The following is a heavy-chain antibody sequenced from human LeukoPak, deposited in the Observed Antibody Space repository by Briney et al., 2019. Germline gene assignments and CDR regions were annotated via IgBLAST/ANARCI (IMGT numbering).Heavy chain of an antibody. D-gene: IGHD6-6*01. V-gene: IGHV1-46*01. CDR3: ARRGLAARPSGFDY. CDR2: INPSGGST. CDR1: GFTFSSYG. J-gene: IGHJ4*02. Sequence: GGSLRLSCAASGFTFSSYGMHWVRQAPGQGLEWMGIINPSGGSTSYAQKFQGRVTMTRDTSTNTVYLELSSLGSEDTAVYYCARRGLAARPSGFDYWGQGTLVTVSS.